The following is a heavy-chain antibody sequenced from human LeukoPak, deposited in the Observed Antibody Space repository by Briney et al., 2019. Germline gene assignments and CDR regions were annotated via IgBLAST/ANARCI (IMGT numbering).Heavy chain of an antibody. CDR3: AKGGLVHRFDP. Sequence: GGSLRLSCAASGFTFSIYAMSWVRQAPGKGLEWVSAISGSGDSTYYADSVKGRFTISRDNSKNTLYLQMNSLRADDTAVYYCAKGGLVHRFDPWGQGTLVTVSS. CDR2: ISGSGDST. J-gene: IGHJ5*02. V-gene: IGHV3-23*01. CDR1: GFTFSIYA.